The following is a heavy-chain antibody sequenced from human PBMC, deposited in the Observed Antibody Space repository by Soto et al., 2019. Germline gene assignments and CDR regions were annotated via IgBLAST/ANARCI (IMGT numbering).Heavy chain of an antibody. J-gene: IGHJ5*02. Sequence: QVQLVQSGAEVKKPGASVKVSCKASGYTFTNNDVSWVRQATGQGLEWMGWMNPGSGDTGYAQKFQGRVTMTRDISIATAYMELNSLTSEHPAIYYCARMESFGSLNWFDPWGQGTLVTVSS. CDR1: GYTFTNND. D-gene: IGHD5-18*01. CDR2: MNPGSGDT. CDR3: ARMESFGSLNWFDP. V-gene: IGHV1-8*02.